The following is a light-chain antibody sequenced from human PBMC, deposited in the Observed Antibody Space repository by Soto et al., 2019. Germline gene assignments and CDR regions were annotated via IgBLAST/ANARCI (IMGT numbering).Light chain of an antibody. CDR3: AAWDHNLDAWV. V-gene: IGLV1-44*01. Sequence: QSVLTQPPSASGTPGQSLTISCSGSSSNIGSHFVYWYQHLPGTAPKSLIYSGNYRASGVPDRISGSQSGTSASLAISGLQSEDEADYFCAAWDHNLDAWVFGGGTKLTVL. J-gene: IGLJ3*02. CDR2: SGN. CDR1: SSNIGSHF.